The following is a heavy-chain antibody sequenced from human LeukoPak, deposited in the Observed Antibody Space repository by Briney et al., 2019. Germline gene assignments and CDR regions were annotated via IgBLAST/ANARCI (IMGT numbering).Heavy chain of an antibody. CDR3: ARDYGDIPPDWYYDL. CDR2: VSSSGIIE. V-gene: IGHV3-11*01. CDR1: GFIFSDYY. D-gene: IGHD4-17*01. Sequence: KAGGSLRLSCAASGFIFSDYYMSWVRQAPGKGLEWLSYVSSSGIIEDYADSVKGRFTISRDNANNSLYLQMNSLRADDTAVYYCARDYGDIPPDWYYDLWGRGTLVTVSS. J-gene: IGHJ2*01.